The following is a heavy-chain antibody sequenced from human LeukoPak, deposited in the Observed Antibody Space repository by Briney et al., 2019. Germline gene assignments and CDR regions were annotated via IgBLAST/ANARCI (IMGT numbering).Heavy chain of an antibody. CDR1: GFTFNSYS. Sequence: GGSLTLSCAASGFTFNSYSMTWVRQTPGKGLEWVAHMNQDGSAKYYADSVKGRFTISRDNAKNSLYLQMNSLRAEDTAVYYCARDAGYGYWVVDYWGQGTLVTVSS. V-gene: IGHV3-7*01. J-gene: IGHJ4*02. CDR3: ARDAGYGYWVVDY. CDR2: MNQDGSAK. D-gene: IGHD5-18*01.